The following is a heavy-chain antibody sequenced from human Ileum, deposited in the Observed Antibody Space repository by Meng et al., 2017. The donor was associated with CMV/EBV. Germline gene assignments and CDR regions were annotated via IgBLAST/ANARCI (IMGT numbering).Heavy chain of an antibody. CDR1: GFTVGDYS. D-gene: IGHD6-19*01. Sequence: GESLKISCTVSGFTVGDYSMSWVRQPPGKGLEWVGFITSKTYGGATEYAASVKGRFTISRDDSKSVAYLQMNSLETEDSAVYYCTRDMGSGSSVYWGQGSLVTVSS. V-gene: IGHV3-49*04. J-gene: IGHJ4*02. CDR3: TRDMGSGSSVY. CDR2: ITSKTYGGAT.